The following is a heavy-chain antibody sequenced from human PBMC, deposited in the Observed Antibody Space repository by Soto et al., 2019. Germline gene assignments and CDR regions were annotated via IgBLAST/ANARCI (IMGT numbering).Heavy chain of an antibody. Sequence: QVHLVQSGAEVKKPEASVKVSCKASGYTFTNYYIHWVRQAPGQGLEWLGIIRPSGGGTEYAQRFQGRVNMTRDTSTSTVYMELTSLASEDTAVYYCAREPNESYYFDYWGQGTLVTVSS. CDR2: IRPSGGGT. D-gene: IGHD5-18*01. CDR1: GYTFTNYY. CDR3: AREPNESYYFDY. J-gene: IGHJ4*02. V-gene: IGHV1-46*01.